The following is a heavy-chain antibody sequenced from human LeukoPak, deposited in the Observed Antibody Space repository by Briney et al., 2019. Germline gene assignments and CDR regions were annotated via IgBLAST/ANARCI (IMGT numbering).Heavy chain of an antibody. CDR2: ISGDGSVT. V-gene: IGHV3-43*02. CDR1: GFTFNDYP. Sequence: PGGSLRLSCAASGFTFNDYPMHWVRQAPGKGLEWVSLISGDGSVTYYADSVKGRFTISSDNSKNSLYLQMNSLRVEDTALYYCATGSQPGTTFDYWGQGTLVTASS. D-gene: IGHD1-14*01. J-gene: IGHJ4*02. CDR3: ATGSQPGTTFDY.